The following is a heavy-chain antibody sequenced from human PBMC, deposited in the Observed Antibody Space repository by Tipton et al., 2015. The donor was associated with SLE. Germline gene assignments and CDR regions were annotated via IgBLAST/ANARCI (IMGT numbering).Heavy chain of an antibody. J-gene: IGHJ4*02. D-gene: IGHD3-3*01. V-gene: IGHV4-38-2*01. CDR3: ASAQNDFWSGYSSYYFDY. Sequence: TLSLTCAVSGYSISSGYYWGWIRQPPGKGLEWIGSIYHSGSTYYNPSLKSRVTISVDTSKNQFSLKLSSVTAADTAVYYCASAQNDFWSGYSSYYFDYWGQGTLVTVSS. CDR2: IYHSGST. CDR1: GYSISSGYY.